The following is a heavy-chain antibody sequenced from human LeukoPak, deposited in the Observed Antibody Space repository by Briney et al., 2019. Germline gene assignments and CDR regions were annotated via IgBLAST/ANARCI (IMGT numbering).Heavy chain of an antibody. D-gene: IGHD3-10*01. J-gene: IGHJ3*02. CDR1: GYTFTNYW. V-gene: IGHV5-10-1*01. CDR3: ARHYASGSPNDGFGI. CDR2: IDPSDSYT. Sequence: GESLKISCKSSGYTFTNYWISWVRQMPGKGLERMGRIDPSDSYTNYSPAFQGHVTISADKSFSTAYLQWSSLEASDTALYYCARHYASGSPNDGFGIWGQGTMVTVSS.